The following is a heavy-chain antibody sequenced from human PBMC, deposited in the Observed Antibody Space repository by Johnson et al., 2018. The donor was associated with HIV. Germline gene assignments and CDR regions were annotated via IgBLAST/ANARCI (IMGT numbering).Heavy chain of an antibody. CDR1: GFTFSSYA. D-gene: IGHD3-22*01. CDR3: ARTQRVTMIVVSLGAFDI. J-gene: IGHJ3*02. Sequence: QMLLVESGGGVVQPGRSLRLSCAASGFTFSSYAMHWVRQAPGKGLAWVAVISYDGSNKYYADSVKGRFTISRDNSKNTLYLQMNSLRAEDTAVYYCARTQRVTMIVVSLGAFDIWGQGTMVTVSS. V-gene: IGHV3-30*04. CDR2: ISYDGSNK.